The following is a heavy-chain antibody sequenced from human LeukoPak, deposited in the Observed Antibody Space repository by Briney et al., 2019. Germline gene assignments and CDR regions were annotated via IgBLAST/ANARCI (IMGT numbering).Heavy chain of an antibody. CDR1: GFTFSSYA. J-gene: IGHJ4*02. CDR3: ARGGDYGDYVFDY. Sequence: GSLRLSCAASGFTFSSYAMKWIRQPPGKGLEWIGYIYYSGSTNYNPSLKSRVTISVDTSKNQFSLKLSSVTAADTAVYSCARGGDYGDYVFDYWGQGTLVTVSS. CDR2: IYYSGST. D-gene: IGHD4-17*01. V-gene: IGHV4-59*01.